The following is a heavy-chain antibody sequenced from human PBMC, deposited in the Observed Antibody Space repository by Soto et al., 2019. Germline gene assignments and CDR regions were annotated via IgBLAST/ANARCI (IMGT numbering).Heavy chain of an antibody. CDR2: INPSGGST. D-gene: IGHD2-2*01. CDR3: ASPDCSSTSCYPQEGMDV. V-gene: IGHV1-46*01. J-gene: IGHJ6*02. CDR1: GYTFTSYY. Sequence: QVQLVQSGAEVKKPGASVKVSCKASGYTFTSYYMHWVRQAPGQGLEWMGIINPSGGSTSYAQKFQCRITVTRDTSTSTVYMELGSLRSEYTAVYYCASPDCSSTSCYPQEGMDVWGQGTTVTVSS.